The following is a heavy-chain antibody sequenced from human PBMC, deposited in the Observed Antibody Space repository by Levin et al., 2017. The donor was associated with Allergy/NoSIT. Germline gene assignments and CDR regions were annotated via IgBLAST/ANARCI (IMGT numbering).Heavy chain of an antibody. D-gene: IGHD5-12*01. Sequence: GESLKISCAASGFTFSSYAMSWVRQAPGKGLEWVSAISGSGGYTYYADSVKGRFTISRDNSKNTLYLQMNSLRAEDTAVYYCAQADSGYDSWGGPFDYWGQGTLVTVSS. V-gene: IGHV3-23*01. CDR3: AQADSGYDSWGGPFDY. CDR2: ISGSGGYT. J-gene: IGHJ4*02. CDR1: GFTFSSYA.